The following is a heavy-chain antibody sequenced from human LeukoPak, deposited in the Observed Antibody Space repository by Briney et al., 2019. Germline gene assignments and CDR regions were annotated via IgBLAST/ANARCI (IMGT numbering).Heavy chain of an antibody. V-gene: IGHV4-59*01. CDR1: GVSISNFY. Sequence: PSETLSLTCIVSGVSISNFYWSWIRQPPGKGLEWIGYIYHNGRARYRPSLESRVTMSLDTSKNQFSLKVKSLNAADTAVYYCAGRQHIVAVTASRDSFDIWGQGTMVTVSS. CDR3: AGRQHIVAVTASRDSFDI. CDR2: IYHNGRA. J-gene: IGHJ3*02. D-gene: IGHD2-21*02.